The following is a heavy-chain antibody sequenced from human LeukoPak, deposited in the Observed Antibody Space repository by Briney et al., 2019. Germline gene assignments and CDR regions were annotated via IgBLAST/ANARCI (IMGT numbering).Heavy chain of an antibody. J-gene: IGHJ1*01. CDR1: GFTFSTYW. D-gene: IGHD6-19*01. Sequence: GGSLRLSCATSGFTFSTYWMNWVRQAPGKGLEWVAIIKQDGSEEFYVDSVKGRFIISRDNAKNSLYLQMNSLRVEDTAVYYCVGGTGWRLDSWGQGTLVTVSS. CDR2: IKQDGSEE. V-gene: IGHV3-7*05. CDR3: VGGTGWRLDS.